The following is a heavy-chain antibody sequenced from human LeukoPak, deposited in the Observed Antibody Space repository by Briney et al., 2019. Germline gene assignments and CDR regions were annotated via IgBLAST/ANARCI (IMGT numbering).Heavy chain of an antibody. CDR3: ARVDLEWGHFDY. D-gene: IGHD1-26*01. CDR2: ISSRSSYI. CDR1: GFTFSSYS. J-gene: IGHJ4*02. V-gene: IGHV3-21*01. Sequence: PGGSLRLSCAASGFTFSSYSMNWVRQAPGRGLEWVSSISSRSSYIYYADSVKGRFTISRDNAKNSLYLQMNSLRAEDTAVYYCARVDLEWGHFDYWGQGTLVTVSS.